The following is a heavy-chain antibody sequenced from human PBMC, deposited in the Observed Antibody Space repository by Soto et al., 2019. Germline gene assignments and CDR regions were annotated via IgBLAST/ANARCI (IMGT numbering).Heavy chain of an antibody. CDR1: GGSISSYF. V-gene: IGHV4-59*04. CDR3: ASSKYDVVAGSVWFDP. Sequence: PSETLSLTCTVSGGSISSYFYIWVRQPPGKGLEWIGYMYHSGNTYYNPSLKGRVTISLDHSRNQFSLRLNSVTAADTAVYFCASSKYDVVAGSVWFDPWGQGTLVTVSS. J-gene: IGHJ5*02. D-gene: IGHD2-21*01. CDR2: MYHSGNT.